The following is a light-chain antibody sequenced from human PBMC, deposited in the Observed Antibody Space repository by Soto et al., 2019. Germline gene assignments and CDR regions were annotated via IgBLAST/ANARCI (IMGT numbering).Light chain of an antibody. CDR3: HHYNSYPGT. CDR2: DAS. Sequence: DVQMTQSPSTLSGSVGDRVTITCRASQSVTSWLAWYQQKPGKAPKVLIYDASSLESGVPSRFSGSGSGTEFTLTISSLHPDDFATYYCHHYNSYPGTFGQGTKVEIK. V-gene: IGKV1-5*01. CDR1: QSVTSW. J-gene: IGKJ1*01.